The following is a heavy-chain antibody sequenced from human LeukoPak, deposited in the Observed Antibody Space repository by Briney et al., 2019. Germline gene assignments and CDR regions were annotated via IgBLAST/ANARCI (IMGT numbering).Heavy chain of an antibody. Sequence: PGGSLRLSCAASGFTFSGYWMHWVRQAPGKGLVWVSRINSDGSDTAYADSVKGRLTISRDNAKNTLYLQMNSLRAEDTAVYYCARDDGRGGATDYWGQGTLVTVSS. CDR2: INSDGSDT. V-gene: IGHV3-74*01. CDR3: ARDDGRGGATDY. J-gene: IGHJ4*02. D-gene: IGHD1-26*01. CDR1: GFTFSGYW.